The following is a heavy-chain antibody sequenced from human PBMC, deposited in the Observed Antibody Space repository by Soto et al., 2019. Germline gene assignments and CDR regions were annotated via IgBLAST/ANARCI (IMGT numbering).Heavy chain of an antibody. D-gene: IGHD3-10*01. CDR2: IYYSGST. CDR3: ASSLITMVPEAD. V-gene: IGHV4-39*01. J-gene: IGHJ4*02. CDR1: GGSISSSSYY. Sequence: QLQLQESGPGLLKPSETLSLSYTVSGGSISSSSYYWGWIRQPPGKGLEWIGSIYYSGSTYYNPSLKSRENISVDTSKNQFSLKLSSVTAPDTAVYYCASSLITMVPEADWGQGTLVTVSS.